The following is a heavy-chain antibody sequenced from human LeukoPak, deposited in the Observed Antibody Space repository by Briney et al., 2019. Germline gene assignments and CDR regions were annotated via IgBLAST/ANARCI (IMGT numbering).Heavy chain of an antibody. D-gene: IGHD6-19*01. CDR3: AREIAVDYFDY. CDR1: GGSFSGYY. V-gene: IGHV4-34*01. CDR2: INHSGST. Sequence: PSETLSLTCAVYGGSFSGYYWSWIRQPPGKGLAWIGEINHSGSTNYNPSLKSRVTISVDTSKNQFSLKLSSVTAADTAVYYCAREIAVDYFDYWGQGTLVTVSS. J-gene: IGHJ4*02.